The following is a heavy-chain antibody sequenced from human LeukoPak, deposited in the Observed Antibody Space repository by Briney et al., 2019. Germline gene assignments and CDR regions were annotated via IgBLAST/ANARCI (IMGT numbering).Heavy chain of an antibody. Sequence: SETLSLTCTVSGDSINTKNYYWGWLRQPPGKGLEWIGSIYYSGNTYYNPSLKSRFTLSIDTSKNQFSLRLSSVTAADTAVYHCARHSYGTFDYWGQGTLVTVSS. CDR1: GDSINTKNYY. J-gene: IGHJ4*02. V-gene: IGHV4-39*01. CDR2: IYYSGNT. CDR3: ARHSYGTFDY. D-gene: IGHD5-18*01.